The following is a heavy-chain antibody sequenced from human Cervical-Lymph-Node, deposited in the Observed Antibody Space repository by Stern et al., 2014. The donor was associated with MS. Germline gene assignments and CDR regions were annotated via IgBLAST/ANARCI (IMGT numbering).Heavy chain of an antibody. CDR2: ITTSGGST. CDR1: GYTFTNYY. J-gene: IGHJ4*02. V-gene: IGHV1-46*01. Sequence: VQLVESGAEVKRPGASVKVSCKASGYTFTNYYVHWGRQAPRQGLEWMGIITTSGGSTTYAQKFQGTLTMTRDTSTSTVVMEMSSLRSEDTAVYYCARGGLILGATWGLLDYWGQGTLVTVSS. D-gene: IGHD1-26*01. CDR3: ARGGLILGATWGLLDY.